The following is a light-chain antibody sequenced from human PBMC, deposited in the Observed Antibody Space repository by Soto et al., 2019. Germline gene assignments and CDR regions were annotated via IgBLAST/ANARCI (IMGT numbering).Light chain of an antibody. CDR1: QSVSRH. CDR3: QQYDKWPRT. CDR2: GAS. J-gene: IGKJ1*01. V-gene: IGKV3D-15*01. Sequence: EIMLTQSPATLSLSPGERATLSCRASQSVSRHLAWYQQKPGQAPRLLIYGASNRATGIPDRFSGGGSGAEYTLTISSLQSEDFAVYYCQQYDKWPRTFGQGTKVDI.